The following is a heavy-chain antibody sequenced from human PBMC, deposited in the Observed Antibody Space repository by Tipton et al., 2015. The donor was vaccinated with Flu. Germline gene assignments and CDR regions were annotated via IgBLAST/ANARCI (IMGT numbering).Heavy chain of an antibody. D-gene: IGHD3-10*02. CDR2: IYPSGTT. CDR1: GASISTSTYF. J-gene: IGHJ4*02. Sequence: TLSLTCTVSGASISTSTYFCAWIRQPPGKRLELIGSIYPSGTTYYNPSLKSRVTISVDTSKSQFSLMLRSVTAADTAVYYCARLSYYDVDLKNFYFDYWGQGALVTVSS. V-gene: IGHV4-39*01. CDR3: ARLSYYDVDLKNFYFDY.